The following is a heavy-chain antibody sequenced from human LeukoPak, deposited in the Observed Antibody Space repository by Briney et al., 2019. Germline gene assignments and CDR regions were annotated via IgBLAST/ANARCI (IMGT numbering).Heavy chain of an antibody. V-gene: IGHV3-33*01. Sequence: PGRSLRLSCAASGFTFSSYGTHWVRQAPGKGLEWVAVIWYDGSNKYYADSVKGRFTISRDNSKNTLYLQMNSLRAEDTAVYYCARDRGFWSGFDYWGQGTLVTVSS. D-gene: IGHD3-3*01. CDR3: ARDRGFWSGFDY. CDR1: GFTFSSYG. J-gene: IGHJ4*02. CDR2: IWYDGSNK.